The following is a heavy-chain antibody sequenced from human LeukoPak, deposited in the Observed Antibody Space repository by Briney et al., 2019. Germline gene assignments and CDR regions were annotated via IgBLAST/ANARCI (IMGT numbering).Heavy chain of an antibody. CDR3: ALISRGIAVPGTEL. CDR1: GASISSNNW. V-gene: IGHV4-4*02. D-gene: IGHD6-19*01. CDR2: IYHSGST. Sequence: SETLSLTCAVSGASISSNNWWSWVRQPPGKGLEWIGEIYHSGSTNYTPSLKSRVTISIDKSKNQFSLKLSSVTAAGTAVYYCALISRGIAVPGTELWGQGTLVTVSS. J-gene: IGHJ4*02.